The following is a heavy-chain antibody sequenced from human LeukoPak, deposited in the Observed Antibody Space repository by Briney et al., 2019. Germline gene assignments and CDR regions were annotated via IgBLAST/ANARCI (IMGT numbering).Heavy chain of an antibody. CDR3: ARGSAKGGRGLQWLVQGVNDY. J-gene: IGHJ4*02. CDR2: ITSDGSST. D-gene: IGHD6-19*01. Sequence: GGSLRLSCAASGFTFSSYWMYWVRQAPGKGLMWVSRITSDGSSTSYADSVKGRFTISRDNAKKTLYLQMNSLRAEDTAVYYCARGSAKGGRGLQWLVQGVNDYWGQGTLVTVSS. V-gene: IGHV3-74*01. CDR1: GFTFSSYW.